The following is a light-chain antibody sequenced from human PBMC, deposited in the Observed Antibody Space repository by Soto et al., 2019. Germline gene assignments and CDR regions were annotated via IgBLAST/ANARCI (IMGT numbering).Light chain of an antibody. V-gene: IGKV3-15*01. CDR1: QSVSSN. Sequence: EIVMTQSPATLSVSPGERVTLSCRASQSVSSNLAWYQQKPGQAPRLLIYGASTRATGIPARFSGSGSGTEFTLTISSLQSEDFAVYHCQHYNNWPRTFGQGTKVEIK. J-gene: IGKJ1*01. CDR3: QHYNNWPRT. CDR2: GAS.